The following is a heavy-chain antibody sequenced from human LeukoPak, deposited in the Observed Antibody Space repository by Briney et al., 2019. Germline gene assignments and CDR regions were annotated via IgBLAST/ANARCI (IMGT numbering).Heavy chain of an antibody. D-gene: IGHD2-2*01. CDR2: LSSDGSSK. Sequence: GGSLRLSCAASGFTFSSYVMHWVRQTPGNGPQWVAVLSSDGSSKYYADSVKGRFTISRDNSKNTLYLQMNSLRAEDTAVYYCARSQLPYYYYGMDVWGQGTTVTVSS. J-gene: IGHJ6*02. CDR1: GFTFSSYV. V-gene: IGHV3-30-3*01. CDR3: ARSQLPYYYYGMDV.